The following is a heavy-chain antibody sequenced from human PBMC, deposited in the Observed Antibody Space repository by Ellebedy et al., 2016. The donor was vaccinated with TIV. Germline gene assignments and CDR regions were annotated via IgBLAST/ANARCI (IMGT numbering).Heavy chain of an antibody. CDR1: GYTLTELS. D-gene: IGHD6-6*01. Sequence: ASVKVSCKVSGYTLTELSMHWVRQAPGKGLEWMGGFDPEDGETIYAQKFQGRVTMTEDTSTDTAYMELSSLRSEDTAVYYCARMAHTSSPPQFDYWGQGTLVTVSS. J-gene: IGHJ4*02. CDR3: ARMAHTSSPPQFDY. V-gene: IGHV1-24*01. CDR2: FDPEDGET.